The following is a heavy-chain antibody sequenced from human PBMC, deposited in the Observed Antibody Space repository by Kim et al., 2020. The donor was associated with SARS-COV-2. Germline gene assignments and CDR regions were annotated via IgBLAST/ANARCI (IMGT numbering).Heavy chain of an antibody. Sequence: ASVKVSCKASGYTFTSYGISWVRQAPGQGLEWMGWISAYNGNTNYAQKLQGRVTMTTDTSTSTAYMELRSLRSDDTAVYYCARVVVSGYDFWSGYPAPWFDPWGQGTLVTVSS. CDR3: ARVVVSGYDFWSGYPAPWFDP. CDR1: GYTFTSYG. J-gene: IGHJ5*02. D-gene: IGHD3-3*01. V-gene: IGHV1-18*04. CDR2: ISAYNGNT.